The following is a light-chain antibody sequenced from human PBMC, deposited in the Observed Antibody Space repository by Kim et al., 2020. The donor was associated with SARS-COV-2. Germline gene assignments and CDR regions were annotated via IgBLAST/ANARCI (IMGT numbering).Light chain of an antibody. CDR1: QSTGNW. V-gene: IGKV1-5*01. J-gene: IGKJ1*01. CDR3: QQYNTWT. Sequence: LSASGGDRVTITCRASQSTGNWLAWYQQKPGQAPKLLIYDASTLGSGVSSRFSGSGSGTEFTLTINSLQPDDFATYYCQQYNTWTFGQGTKVDIK. CDR2: DAS.